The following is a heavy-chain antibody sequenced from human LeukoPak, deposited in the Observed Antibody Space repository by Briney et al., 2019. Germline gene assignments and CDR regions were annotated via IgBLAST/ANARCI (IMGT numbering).Heavy chain of an antibody. Sequence: SGGSLRLSCAASGCTFSSYGMHWVRQAPGKGLEWVAVISYDGSNKYYADSVKGRFTISRDNSKNTLYLQMNSLRAEDTAVYYCAKWASSWYFYYWGQGTLVTLSS. CDR2: ISYDGSNK. V-gene: IGHV3-30*18. D-gene: IGHD6-13*01. CDR1: GCTFSSYG. J-gene: IGHJ4*02. CDR3: AKWASSWYFYY.